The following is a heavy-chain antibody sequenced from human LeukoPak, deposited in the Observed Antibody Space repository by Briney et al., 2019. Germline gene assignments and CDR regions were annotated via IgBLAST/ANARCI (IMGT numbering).Heavy chain of an antibody. D-gene: IGHD2-21*02. Sequence: PGGSLRLSCAASGFTFSSYGMHWVRQAPGKGLEWVAFIRYDGSNKYYADSVKGRFTISRDNSKNTLYLQMNSLRAEDTAVYYCAKDRLTYCGGDCYFHYFDFWGQGTLVTVSS. V-gene: IGHV3-30*02. CDR1: GFTFSSYG. CDR3: AKDRLTYCGGDCYFHYFDF. J-gene: IGHJ4*02. CDR2: IRYDGSNK.